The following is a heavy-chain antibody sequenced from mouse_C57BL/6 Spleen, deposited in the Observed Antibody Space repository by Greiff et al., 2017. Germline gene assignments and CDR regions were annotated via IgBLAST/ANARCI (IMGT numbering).Heavy chain of an antibody. D-gene: IGHD1-1*01. CDR3: SREDTTTGDWYFDV. J-gene: IGHJ1*03. CDR2: INPSSGYT. CDR1: GYTFTSYW. Sequence: VQLQQSGAELAKPGASVKLSCKASGYTFTSYWMHWVKQRPGQGLEWIGYINPSSGYTKYTQKFKDKAPLTADKSSSTAYMQLSSLTYEDAAFYYCSREDTTTGDWYFDVWGTGTTVTVSS. V-gene: IGHV1-7*01.